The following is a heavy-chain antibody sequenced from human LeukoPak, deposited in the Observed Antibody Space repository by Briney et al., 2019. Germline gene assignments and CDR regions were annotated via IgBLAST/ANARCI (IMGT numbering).Heavy chain of an antibody. V-gene: IGHV1-2*02. CDR1: GYTFTGYY. Sequence: GASVKVSCKASGYTFTGYYMHWVRQAPGQGLEWMGWINPNSGGTNYAQKFQGRVTMTRDTSISTAYMELSRLRSDDTAVYYCARIPPIVGVIRDDAFDIWGQRTKVTVSS. D-gene: IGHD3-22*01. J-gene: IGHJ3*02. CDR2: INPNSGGT. CDR3: ARIPPIVGVIRDDAFDI.